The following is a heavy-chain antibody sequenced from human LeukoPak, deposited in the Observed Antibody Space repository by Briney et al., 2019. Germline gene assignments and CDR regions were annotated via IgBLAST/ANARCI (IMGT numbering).Heavy chain of an antibody. Sequence: PGGSLRLSCAASGFTFSSYALNWVRQAPGKGLEWVSIISASGATTYYADSVEGRFTISRDNSKNTLYLQMNSLRAEDTAVYYCARKNTVTNGRRPHDYWGQGTLVTVSS. CDR3: ARKNTVTNGRRPHDY. CDR1: GFTFSSYA. D-gene: IGHD4-17*01. V-gene: IGHV3-23*01. J-gene: IGHJ4*02. CDR2: ISASGATT.